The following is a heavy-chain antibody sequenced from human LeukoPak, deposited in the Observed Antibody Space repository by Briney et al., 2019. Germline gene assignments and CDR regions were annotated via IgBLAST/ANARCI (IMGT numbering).Heavy chain of an antibody. CDR3: ARDQSSGPSYYYYYYYGMDV. V-gene: IGHV4-39*07. J-gene: IGHJ6*02. CDR1: GGSISSSSYY. D-gene: IGHD6-25*01. CDR2: IYYSGST. Sequence: SETLSLTCTVSGGSISSSSYYWGWIRQPPGKGLECIGSIYYSGSTYYNPSLKSRVTISVDTSKNQFSLKLSSVTAADTAVYYCARDQSSGPSYYYYYYYGMDVWGQGTTVTVSS.